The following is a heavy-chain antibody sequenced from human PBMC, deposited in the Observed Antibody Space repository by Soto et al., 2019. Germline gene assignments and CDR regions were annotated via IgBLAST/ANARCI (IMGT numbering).Heavy chain of an antibody. Sequence: SETLSRTCTVSDGSISSYYWSWIRQPPGKGLEWIGYIYYSGSTNYNPSLKSRVTISVDTSKNQFSLKLSSVTSADTAVYYCARDRRSWYLGYWFDPWGQGTLVTVS. V-gene: IGHV4-59*01. CDR2: IYYSGST. J-gene: IGHJ5*02. CDR1: DGSISSYY. D-gene: IGHD6-13*01. CDR3: ARDRRSWYLGYWFDP.